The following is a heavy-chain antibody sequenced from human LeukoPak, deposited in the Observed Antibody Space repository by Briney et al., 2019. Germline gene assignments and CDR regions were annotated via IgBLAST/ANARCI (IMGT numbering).Heavy chain of an antibody. Sequence: PGGSLRLSGAASGFTFSSYAMSWVRQAPGKGLEYISAISGSGSSSYNADSVKGRVTISRDNSKNTLFLQMNSLTVEDTAVYYCARVPSVYYYYMDVWGKGTTVTVSS. CDR2: ISGSGSSS. D-gene: IGHD5/OR15-5a*01. V-gene: IGHV3-23*01. J-gene: IGHJ6*03. CDR1: GFTFSSYA. CDR3: ARVPSVYYYYMDV.